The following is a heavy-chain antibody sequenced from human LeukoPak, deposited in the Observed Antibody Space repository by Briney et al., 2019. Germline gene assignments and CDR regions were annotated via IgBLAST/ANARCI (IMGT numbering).Heavy chain of an antibody. CDR1: GFTFSSYG. Sequence: PGRSLSLSCAASGFTFSSYGMHWVRQAPGKGLEWVAVISYDGSNKFYGDSVKGRFTISRDNSKNTLYLQMNSLRAEDTAVYYCAKDLVQGCGGDCYFDDWGQATLATVSS. CDR2: ISYDGSNK. V-gene: IGHV3-30*18. CDR3: AKDLVQGCGGDCYFDD. D-gene: IGHD2-21*02. J-gene: IGHJ4*03.